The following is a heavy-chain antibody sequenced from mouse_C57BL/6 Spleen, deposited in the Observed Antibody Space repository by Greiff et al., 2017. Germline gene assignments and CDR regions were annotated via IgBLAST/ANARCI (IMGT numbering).Heavy chain of an antibody. CDR3: AKQGLGRGYAMDY. CDR1: GFSFTSYG. J-gene: IGHJ4*01. Sequence: VHLVESGPGLVAPSQSLSITCPVSGFSFTSYGVDWVRQPPGKGLEWLGVIWGGGSTNSNSALMSRLSISKDNAKSQVFVKMNSLQTDDTAMYYCAKQGLGRGYAMDYWGQGTSVTVSA. D-gene: IGHD4-1*01. CDR2: IWGGGST. V-gene: IGHV2-9*01.